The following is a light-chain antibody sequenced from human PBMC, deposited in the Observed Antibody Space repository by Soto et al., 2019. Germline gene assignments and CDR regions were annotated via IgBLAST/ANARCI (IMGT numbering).Light chain of an antibody. CDR1: QSVSGD. J-gene: IGKJ5*01. Sequence: EIVLTQSPATLSVSPGERATLSCRASQSVSGDLAWYHHKPGQAPRLLIYDASTRALDTPARFAGSGSGTEFTLTISSLXXXDXXVYFCQQYNNWPITFGQGTRLEIK. CDR2: DAS. CDR3: QQYNNWPIT. V-gene: IGKV3-15*01.